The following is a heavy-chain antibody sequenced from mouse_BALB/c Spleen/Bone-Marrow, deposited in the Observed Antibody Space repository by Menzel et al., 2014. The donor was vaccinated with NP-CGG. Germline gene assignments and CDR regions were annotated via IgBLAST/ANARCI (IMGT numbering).Heavy chain of an antibody. D-gene: IGHD2-3*01. CDR2: IDPANGNT. CDR3: ARRGDGYYAWFAY. V-gene: IGHV14-3*02. Sequence: EVQVVESGAELVKPGASVKLSCTASGFNIKDTYMHWVKQRPEQGLEWIGRIDPANGNTKYDPKFQGKATITADTSSNTAYLQLSSLTSEDTAVYYCARRGDGYYAWFAYWGQGTLVTGSA. J-gene: IGHJ3*01. CDR1: GFNIKDTY.